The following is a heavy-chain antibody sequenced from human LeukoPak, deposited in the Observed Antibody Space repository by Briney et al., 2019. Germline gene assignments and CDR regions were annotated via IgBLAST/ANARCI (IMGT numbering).Heavy chain of an antibody. J-gene: IGHJ4*02. CDR3: TRVSGGYDLSDY. CDR1: GFTFSSYG. V-gene: IGHV3-7*03. Sequence: GGSLRLSCAASGFTFSSYGMHWVRQAPGKGLEWVANIRKDGSLQYYVDSVEGRFTISRDNAKSSLYLQMNSLRADDTAVYYCTRVSGGYDLSDYWGQGTLVTVSS. D-gene: IGHD3-3*01. CDR2: IRKDGSLQ.